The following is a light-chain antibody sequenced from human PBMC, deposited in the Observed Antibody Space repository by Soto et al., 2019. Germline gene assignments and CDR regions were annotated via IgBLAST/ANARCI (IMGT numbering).Light chain of an antibody. CDR3: QQYDNWPPVT. J-gene: IGKJ1*01. CDR2: GAS. CDR1: QSVRTY. V-gene: IGKV3-15*01. Sequence: VMTQSPDTLSLSPGESASLSCRASQSVRTYLAWFQQKPGQAPRLLIYGASARAPGVPARLSGRGSGTEFTLTISNLQSEDFAIYYCQQYDNWPPVTFGPGTKVDLK.